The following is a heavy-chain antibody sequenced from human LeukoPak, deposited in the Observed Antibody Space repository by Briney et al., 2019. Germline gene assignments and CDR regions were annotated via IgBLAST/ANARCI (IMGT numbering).Heavy chain of an antibody. V-gene: IGHV4-31*03. J-gene: IGHJ4*02. CDR1: GGSISSGGYY. CDR2: IYYSGST. CDR3: ARDLEGSLDY. Sequence: PSETLSLTCTFSGGSISSGGYYWRWIRQHPGKGLEWIGYIYYSGSTYYNPSLKSRVTISVDTPKNRCSLKLSSVTAADTAVYYCARDLEGSLDYWGQGTLVTVSS. D-gene: IGHD3-3*01.